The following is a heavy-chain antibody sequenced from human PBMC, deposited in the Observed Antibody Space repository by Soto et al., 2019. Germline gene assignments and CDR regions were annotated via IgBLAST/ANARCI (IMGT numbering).Heavy chain of an antibody. CDR3: AGTTSHQWYYMDV. J-gene: IGHJ6*03. Sequence: SQTLSLTCGISGDSVSSNSAAWNWIRLSPSRGLEWLARTYYRSRWYNDYAVSVRSRITVNPDTSKNQFSLQLTSVTPEDTAVYYCAGTTSHQWYYMDVWGKGTKVTVSS. CDR1: GDSVSSNSAA. D-gene: IGHD1-7*01. V-gene: IGHV6-1*01. CDR2: TYYRSRWYN.